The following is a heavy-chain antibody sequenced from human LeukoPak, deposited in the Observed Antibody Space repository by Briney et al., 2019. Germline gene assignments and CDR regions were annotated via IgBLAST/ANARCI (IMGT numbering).Heavy chain of an antibody. Sequence: ASVKVSCKASGYIFTNYHMHWVRQAPGQGLEWMGGIIPIFTTANYAQKFQGRVTITADESTSTAYMELSSLRSEDTAVYYCARGPQVGAFDLWGQGTMVTVSS. J-gene: IGHJ3*01. D-gene: IGHD1-26*01. V-gene: IGHV1-69*13. CDR1: GYIFTNYH. CDR3: ARGPQVGAFDL. CDR2: IIPIFTTA.